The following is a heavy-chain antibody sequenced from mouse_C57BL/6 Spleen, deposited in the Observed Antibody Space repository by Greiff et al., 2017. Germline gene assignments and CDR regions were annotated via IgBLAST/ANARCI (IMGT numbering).Heavy chain of an antibody. CDR1: GYTFTSYT. J-gene: IGHJ1*03. V-gene: IGHV1-4*01. D-gene: IGHD1-1*01. CDR2: INPSSGYT. CDR3: ARSIATVVGFDV. Sequence: QVQLQQSGAELARPGASVKMSCKASGYTFTSYTMHWVKQRPGQGLEWIGYINPSSGYTKYNQKFKDKATLTADKSSSTAYMQLSSLTSEDSAVYYCARSIATVVGFDVWGTGTTVTVSS.